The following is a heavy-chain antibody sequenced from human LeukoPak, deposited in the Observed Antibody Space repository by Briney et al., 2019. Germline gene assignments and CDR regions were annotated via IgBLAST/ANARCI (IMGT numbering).Heavy chain of an antibody. CDR1: GGSISSGSYY. D-gene: IGHD3-22*01. CDR3: AREGNLETYYYDSSGYTEGFDP. V-gene: IGHV4-61*02. CDR2: IYTSGSI. J-gene: IGHJ5*02. Sequence: PSQTLSLTCTVSGGSISSGSYYWSWIRQPAGKGLEWIGRIYTSGSINYNPSLKSRVTISVDTSKNQFSLKLSSVTAADTAVYYCAREGNLETYYYDSSGYTEGFDPWGQGTLVTVSS.